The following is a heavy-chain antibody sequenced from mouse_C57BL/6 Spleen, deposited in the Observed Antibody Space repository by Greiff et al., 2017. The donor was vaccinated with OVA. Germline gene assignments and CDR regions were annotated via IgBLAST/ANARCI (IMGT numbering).Heavy chain of an antibody. V-gene: IGHV1-82*01. D-gene: IGHD1-1*01. CDR1: GYAFSSSW. CDR3: ARGYYGKAMDY. J-gene: IGHJ4*01. Sequence: QVQLKESGPELVKPGASVKISCKASGYAFSSSWMNWVKQRPGKGLEWIGRIYPGDGDINYNGKFKGKATLTADKSSSTAYMQLSSLTSEDSAVYFCARGYYGKAMDYWGQGTSVTVSA. CDR2: IYPGDGDI.